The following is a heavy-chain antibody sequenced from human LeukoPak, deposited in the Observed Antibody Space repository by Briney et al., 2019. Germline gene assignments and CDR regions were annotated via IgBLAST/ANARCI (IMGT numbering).Heavy chain of an antibody. V-gene: IGHV3-30*04. CDR3: ARDQRARRHFDY. Sequence: GGSLRLSCAASGFTFSSYAMHWVRQAPGKGLEWVVVISYDGSNKYYADSVKGRFTISRDNSKNTLYLQMNSLRAEDTAVYYCARDQRARRHFDYWGQGTLVTVSS. D-gene: IGHD1-14*01. CDR1: GFTFSSYA. J-gene: IGHJ4*02. CDR2: ISYDGSNK.